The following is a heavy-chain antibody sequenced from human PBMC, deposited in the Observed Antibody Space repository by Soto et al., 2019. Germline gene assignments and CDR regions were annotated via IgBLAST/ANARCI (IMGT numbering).Heavy chain of an antibody. CDR1: GGTFSSHV. V-gene: IGHV1-69*01. D-gene: IGHD3-10*01. CDR3: ARDLEFRDGNISHLDY. Sequence: QVQLVQSGAEVKKPGSSVKVSCKASGGTFSSHVFNWVRQAPGQGLEWMGGIMPIIGTANYAQKFEGRGTITADETTSTAYMELSSRRSEDTAVDYCARDLEFRDGNISHLDYWGQGTLVTVSS. CDR2: IMPIIGTA. J-gene: IGHJ4*02.